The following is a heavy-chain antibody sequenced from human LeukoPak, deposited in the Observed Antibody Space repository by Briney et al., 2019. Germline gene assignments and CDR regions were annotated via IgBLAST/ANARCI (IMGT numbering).Heavy chain of an antibody. CDR1: GGSISSYY. CDR2: IYYSGST. Sequence: SETLSLTCTVSGGSISSYYWSWIRQPPGKGLEWIGYIYYSGSTNYNPSLKSRVTISVDTSKNQFFLKLSSVTAADTAVYYCARGGREEMATIEDYFDYWGQGTLVTVSS. D-gene: IGHD5-24*01. J-gene: IGHJ4*02. CDR3: ARGGREEMATIEDYFDY. V-gene: IGHV4-59*01.